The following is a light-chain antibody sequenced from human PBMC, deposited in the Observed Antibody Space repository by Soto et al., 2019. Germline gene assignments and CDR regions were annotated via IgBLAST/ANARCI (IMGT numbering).Light chain of an antibody. V-gene: IGKV3-15*01. CDR2: GAS. Sequence: EIVMMKSPGTLSVSPGERATLSCRASQSVYSNLAWYQHKLGQAPRLLIYGASTRATGGPDRFSGSGSGTEFTLTISSLQSEDFALYYCQQYHSWPLTFGGGTKVDIK. CDR1: QSVYSN. J-gene: IGKJ4*01. CDR3: QQYHSWPLT.